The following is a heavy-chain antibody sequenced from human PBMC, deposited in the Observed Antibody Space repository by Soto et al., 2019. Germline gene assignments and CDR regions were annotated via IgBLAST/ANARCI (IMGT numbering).Heavy chain of an antibody. D-gene: IGHD6-13*01. CDR3: ARVRGTAGKRYFDY. V-gene: IGHV4-59*01. CDR2: TYYSGST. J-gene: IGHJ4*02. CDR1: GGSMIAYY. Sequence: SETLSLTCTVSGGSMIAYYWSWMRQPPGKGLQWIGYTYYSGSTTYNPSLKSRVTISVDSSKNQFSLKLDSVTPADTAVYYCARVRGTAGKRYFDYWGPGTLVTV.